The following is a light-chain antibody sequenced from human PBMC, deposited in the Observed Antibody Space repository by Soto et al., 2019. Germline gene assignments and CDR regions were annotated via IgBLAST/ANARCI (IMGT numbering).Light chain of an antibody. CDR2: WAS. Sequence: DIVMTQSQDSLAVSLGERATINCKSSQSVLYSANNKTYLAGYQQKPGQPPKLLIYWASTRESGVPDRFSGSGSGTDFTLTISSLQAEDVAVYYCQQYYSTPPTFGGGTKVEIK. V-gene: IGKV4-1*01. J-gene: IGKJ4*01. CDR1: QSVLYSANNKTY. CDR3: QQYYSTPPT.